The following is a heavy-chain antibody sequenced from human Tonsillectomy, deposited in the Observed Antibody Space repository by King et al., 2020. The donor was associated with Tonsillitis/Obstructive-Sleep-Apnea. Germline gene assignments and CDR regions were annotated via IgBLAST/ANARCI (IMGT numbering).Heavy chain of an antibody. V-gene: IGHV5-51*01. D-gene: IGHD5-12*01. CDR1: GYSFTSYW. J-gene: IGHJ1*01. Sequence: QLVQSGAEVKKPGESLKISCKGSGYSFTSYWIGWVRQMPGKGLEWMGIIYPGDSDTRYSPSFQGQVTISADKSISTAYLQWSSLKASDTAMYYCARLEMTRDRWAEGYSGYDRTGPQYFQHWGQGTLVTVSS. CDR2: IYPGDSDT. CDR3: ARLEMTRDRWAEGYSGYDRTGPQYFQH.